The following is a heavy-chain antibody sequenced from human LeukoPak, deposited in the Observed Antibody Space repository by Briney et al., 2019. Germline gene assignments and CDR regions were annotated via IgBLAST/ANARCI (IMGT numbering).Heavy chain of an antibody. CDR1: GFTFSSHG. CDR2: IRYDGSNK. CDR3: ARVSDYYDSSGHYQPGY. D-gene: IGHD3-22*01. Sequence: PGGSLRLSCAASGFTFSSHGMHWVRQAPGKGLEWVAFIRYDGSNKYYADSVRGRFTISRDNSKNTLYLQMNSLRAEDTAVYYCARVSDYYDSSGHYQPGYWGQGTLVTVSS. V-gene: IGHV3-30*02. J-gene: IGHJ4*02.